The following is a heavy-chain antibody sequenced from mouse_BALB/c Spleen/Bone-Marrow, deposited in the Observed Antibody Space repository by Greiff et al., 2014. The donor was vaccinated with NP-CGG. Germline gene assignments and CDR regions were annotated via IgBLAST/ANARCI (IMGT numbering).Heavy chain of an antibody. V-gene: IGHV3-2*02. Sequence: VQLKQSGPGLVKPSQSLSLTCTVTGYSITSDYAWNWIRQFPENKLEWMGYISYSGSTSYNPSLKSRISITRDTSKNQFFLQLNSVTTEDTATYYCARSWLRRGFDYWGQGTTLTVSS. CDR3: ARSWLRRGFDY. J-gene: IGHJ2*01. CDR2: ISYSGST. CDR1: GYSITSDYA. D-gene: IGHD2-2*01.